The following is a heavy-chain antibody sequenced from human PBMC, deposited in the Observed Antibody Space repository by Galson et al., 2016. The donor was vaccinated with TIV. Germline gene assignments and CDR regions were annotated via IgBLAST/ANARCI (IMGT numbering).Heavy chain of an antibody. Sequence: SETLSLTCHVSGDSISSSYWGWIRQPPGKGLEWIGFISSSGFSNYNPTLTSRVTMSVDASKKQSSLRLSSVTAADTAVYFCANDYGAGYFDHWGQGAVVTVSS. CDR3: ANDYGAGYFDH. J-gene: IGHJ4*02. D-gene: IGHD4-17*01. CDR2: ISSSGFS. CDR1: GDSISSSY. V-gene: IGHV4-4*08.